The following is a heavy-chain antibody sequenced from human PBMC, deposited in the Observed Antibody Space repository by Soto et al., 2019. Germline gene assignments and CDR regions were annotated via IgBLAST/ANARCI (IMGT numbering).Heavy chain of an antibody. V-gene: IGHV4-34*01. CDR1: GASFSGYY. J-gene: IGHJ4*02. Sequence: SETLSLTCSVYGASFSGYYWSWIRQSPGKGLEWIGEIHHRGSTHYNPSLKSRLTFSIDESQSQFYMMLTSVTAADTALYFCARGHSTSGYDSWGQGSLVTVSS. CDR3: ARGHSTSGYDS. D-gene: IGHD6-6*01. CDR2: IHHRGST.